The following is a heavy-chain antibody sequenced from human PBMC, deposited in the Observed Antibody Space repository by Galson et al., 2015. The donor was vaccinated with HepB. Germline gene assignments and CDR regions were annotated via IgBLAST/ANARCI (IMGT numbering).Heavy chain of an antibody. CDR1: GFTFSSYW. CDR3: ARGEEAQNYYDSSGYQFDY. D-gene: IGHD3-22*01. J-gene: IGHJ4*02. Sequence: SLRLSCAASGFTFSSYWMSWVRQAPGKGLEWVANIKQDGSEKYYVDSVKGRFTISRDNAKNSLYLQMNSLRAEDTAVYYCARGEEAQNYYDSSGYQFDYWGQGTLVTVSS. CDR2: IKQDGSEK. V-gene: IGHV3-7*03.